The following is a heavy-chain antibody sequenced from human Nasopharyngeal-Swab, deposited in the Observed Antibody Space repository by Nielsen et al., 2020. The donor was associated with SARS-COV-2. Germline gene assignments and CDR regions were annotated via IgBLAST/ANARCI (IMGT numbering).Heavy chain of an antibody. CDR3: ARGVVGNYDYAWGSYRYDNWFDP. Sequence: WIRQPPGKGLEWIGYIYYSGSTNYNPSLKSRVTISVDTSKNQFSLKLSSVTAADTAVYYCARGVVGNYDYAWGSYRYDNWFDPWGQGTLVTVSS. J-gene: IGHJ5*02. CDR2: IYYSGST. V-gene: IGHV4-59*01. D-gene: IGHD3-16*02.